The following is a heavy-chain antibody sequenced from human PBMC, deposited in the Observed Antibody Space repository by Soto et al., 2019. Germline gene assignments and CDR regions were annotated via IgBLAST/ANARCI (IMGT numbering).Heavy chain of an antibody. CDR1: GGSITSSY. Sequence: LSLTCTVSGGSITSSYWSWIRRPPGKGLEWIAYIYDTGISGYTPSTSYNPSLKSRVTMSVDTSKSQFSLKLTSVTAADAAVYYCARGEDAFFYYGLDVWGQGITVTVSS. V-gene: IGHV4-59*01. J-gene: IGHJ6*02. CDR2: IYDTGISGYTPST. CDR3: ARGEDAFFYYGLDV.